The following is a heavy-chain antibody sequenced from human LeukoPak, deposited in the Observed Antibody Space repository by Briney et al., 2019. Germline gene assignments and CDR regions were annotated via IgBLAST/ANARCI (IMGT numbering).Heavy chain of an antibody. V-gene: IGHV1-3*01. D-gene: IGHD2-2*01. CDR3: ARGYIVVVPAAYDY. CDR1: GYTFTSYA. J-gene: IGHJ4*02. CDR2: INAGNGNT. Sequence: GASVKVSCKASGYTFTSYAMHWVRQAPGQRLEWMGWINAGNGNTKYSQKFQGRVTITRDTSASTAYMELSSLRSEDTAVYYCARGYIVVVPAAYDYWGQGTLVTVSS.